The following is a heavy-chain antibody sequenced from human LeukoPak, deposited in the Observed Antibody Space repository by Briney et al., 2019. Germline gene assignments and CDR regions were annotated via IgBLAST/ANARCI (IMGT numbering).Heavy chain of an antibody. CDR2: IKQDGSEK. CDR1: GFTFRSYW. V-gene: IGHV3-7*01. J-gene: IGHJ4*02. D-gene: IGHD6-19*01. Sequence: SGGSLRLSCAASGFTFRSYWMSWVRQAPGKGVDRVANIKQDGSEKYYVDSVKGRFTISRDNAKNSLYLQMNSLRAEDTAVYYCARDLDVAVAGCDYWGQGTLVTVSS. CDR3: ARDLDVAVAGCDY.